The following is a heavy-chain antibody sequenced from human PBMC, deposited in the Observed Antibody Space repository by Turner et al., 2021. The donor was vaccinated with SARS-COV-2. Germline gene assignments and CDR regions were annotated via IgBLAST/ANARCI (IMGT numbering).Heavy chain of an antibody. V-gene: IGHV4-39*01. D-gene: IGHD3-10*01. CDR2: NYYGGST. CDR3: ARLLNPGSYYYYYYGMDV. Sequence: QPHLQESGPGLEKHSETLSLPCTVSGGSISSSNYYCGWTRQPPGKGLEWIGSNYYGGSTYYKPSLKSRVTISVDTSKNQFSLKLSSVTAADTAVYYCARLLNPGSYYYYYYGMDVWGQGTTVTVSS. CDR1: GGSISSSNYY. J-gene: IGHJ6*02.